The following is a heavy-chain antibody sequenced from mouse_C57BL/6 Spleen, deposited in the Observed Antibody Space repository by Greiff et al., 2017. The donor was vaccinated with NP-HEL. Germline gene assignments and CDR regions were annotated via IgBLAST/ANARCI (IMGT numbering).Heavy chain of an antibody. CDR3: ARWCPVVATWYFDV. V-gene: IGHV1-74*01. CDR1: GYTFTSYW. J-gene: IGHJ1*03. D-gene: IGHD1-1*01. CDR2: IHPSDSDT. Sequence: VQLQQPGAELVKPGASVKVSCKASGYTFTSYWMHWVKQRPGQGLEWIGRIHPSDSDTNYNQKFKGKATLTVDKSSSTAYMQLSSLTSEASAVYYCARWCPVVATWYFDVWGTGTTVTVSS.